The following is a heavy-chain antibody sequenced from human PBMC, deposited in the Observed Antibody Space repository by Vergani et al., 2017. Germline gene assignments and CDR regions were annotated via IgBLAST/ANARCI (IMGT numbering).Heavy chain of an antibody. V-gene: IGHV1-24*01. D-gene: IGHD1-26*01. CDR1: GYSLPELS. CDR3: ASPLEPGWATLRFDAFDI. Sequence: QVQLEQSGAEVKKPGASVKVSCKVSGYSLPELSLQWVRQAPGKGLEWMGGFDPQNLEINYSQKFQGRVSMTQDSSTDTAYMQLSSLRSEDTGVYYCASPLEPGWATLRFDAFDIWGQGTMVIVSS. CDR2: FDPQNLEI. J-gene: IGHJ3*02.